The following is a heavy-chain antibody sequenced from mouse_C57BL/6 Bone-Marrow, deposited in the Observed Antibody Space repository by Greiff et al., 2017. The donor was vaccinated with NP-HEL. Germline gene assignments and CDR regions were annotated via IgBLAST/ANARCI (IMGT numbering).Heavy chain of an antibody. D-gene: IGHD3-1*01. CDR3: TRGLGGY. CDR2: IDPETGGT. V-gene: IGHV1-15*01. Sequence: QVQLQQSGAELVRPGASVTLSCKASGYTFTDYEMHWVKQTPVNGLEWIGAIDPETGGTAYNQKFKGKAILTADKSSCTAYMELRSLTSEDSAVYYCTRGLGGYWGQGTALTVSS. J-gene: IGHJ2*01. CDR1: GYTFTDYE.